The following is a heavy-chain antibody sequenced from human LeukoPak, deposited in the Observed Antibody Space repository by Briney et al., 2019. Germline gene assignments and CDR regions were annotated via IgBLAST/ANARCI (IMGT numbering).Heavy chain of an antibody. CDR3: TRLGYQGYDSHDY. V-gene: IGHV3-73*01. D-gene: IGHD5-12*01. Sequence: GGSLRLSCAASGFTFSGSAMHWVRQASGKGLEWVGIIRSKANSYATTYAASVKGRFTISRDDSKNTAYLQMNSLKTEDTAVYYCTRLGYQGYDSHDYWGQGTLVTVSS. J-gene: IGHJ4*02. CDR1: GFTFSGSA. CDR2: IRSKANSYAT.